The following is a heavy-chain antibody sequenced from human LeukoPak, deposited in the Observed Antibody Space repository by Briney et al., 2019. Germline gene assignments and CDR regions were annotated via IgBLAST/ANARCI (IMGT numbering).Heavy chain of an antibody. CDR3: ASLHYYDRLATFDI. Sequence: GRSLRLSCAASGFTFSSYAMHWVRQAPGKGLEWVAVISYDGSNKYYADSVKGRFTISRDNSKNTLYLQMNSLRAEDTAVYYCASLHYYDRLATFDIWGQGTMVTVSS. D-gene: IGHD3-22*01. CDR2: ISYDGSNK. J-gene: IGHJ3*02. V-gene: IGHV3-30*04. CDR1: GFTFSSYA.